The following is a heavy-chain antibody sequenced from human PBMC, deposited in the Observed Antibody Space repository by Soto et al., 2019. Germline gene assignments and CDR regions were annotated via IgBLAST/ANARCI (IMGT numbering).Heavy chain of an antibody. Sequence: EVQLVESGGGLVQPGGSLRLSCAASGFTFSSYSMNWVRQAPGKGLEWVSYISSSSSTIYYADSVKGRFTISRDNAKNSLSRQMTSRGDGAPGGYYGGREKSSSVTRVRGGGLDYWGQGTLVTVSS. CDR2: ISSSSSTI. J-gene: IGHJ4*02. CDR3: GREKSSSVTRVRGGGLDY. V-gene: IGHV3-48*02. D-gene: IGHD3-10*01. CDR1: GFTFSSYS.